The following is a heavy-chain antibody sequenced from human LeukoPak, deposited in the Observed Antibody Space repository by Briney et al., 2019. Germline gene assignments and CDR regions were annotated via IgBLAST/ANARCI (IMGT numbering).Heavy chain of an antibody. CDR3: ARGVYCSSSSCSGGLGYYFYFMDV. CDR1: GYTFTGSY. Sequence: ASVKVSCKASGYTFTGSYIHWVRQAPGQGLEWMGWINFNNGATNYAQKFQGRVTMTRDTSITTVYMELRSLRYDDTAVYYCARGVYCSSSSCSGGLGYYFYFMDVWGKGTTVTVSS. CDR2: INFNNGAT. D-gene: IGHD2-2*01. J-gene: IGHJ6*03. V-gene: IGHV1-2*02.